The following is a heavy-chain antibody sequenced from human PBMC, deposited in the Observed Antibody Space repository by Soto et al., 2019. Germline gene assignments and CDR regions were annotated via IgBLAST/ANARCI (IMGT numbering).Heavy chain of an antibody. CDR2: INPKSGGT. CDR1: GYSFTDYH. D-gene: IGHD2-8*01. V-gene: IGHV1-2*04. Sequence: GASVKVSCKASGYSFTDYHIHWVRQAPGQGLEWLGRINPKSGGTSTAQKFQGWVTMTTDTSISTASMELTRLTSDDTAIYYCARGDSTDCSIGVCSFFHHRDMDVWGPGTTVTV. CDR3: ARGDSTDCSIGVCSFFHHRDMDV. J-gene: IGHJ6*02.